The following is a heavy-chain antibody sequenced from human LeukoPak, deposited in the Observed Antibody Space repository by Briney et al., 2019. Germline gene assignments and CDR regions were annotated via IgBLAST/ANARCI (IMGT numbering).Heavy chain of an antibody. CDR1: GYTFTSYG. CDR2: ISAYNGNT. D-gene: IGHD6-19*01. CDR3: ARSRAVAGTSYFDY. V-gene: IGHV1-18*01. J-gene: IGHJ4*02. Sequence: ASVTVSCKASGYTFTSYGISWVRQAPGQGLEWMGWISAYNGNTNYAQKLQGRVTMTTDTSTSTAYMELRSLRSDDTAVYYCARSRAVAGTSYFDYWGQGTLVTVSS.